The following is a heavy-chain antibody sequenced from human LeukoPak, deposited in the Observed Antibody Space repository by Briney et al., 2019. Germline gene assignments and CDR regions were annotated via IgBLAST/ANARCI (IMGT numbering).Heavy chain of an antibody. D-gene: IGHD6-19*01. Sequence: GRSLRLSCAASGFTFSSYAMHWVRQAPGKGLEWVAVISYDGSNKYYADSVKGRFTISRDNSKNTLYLQMNSLRAEDTAVYYCARDPVAGDYYYYMDVWGKGTTVTVSS. CDR2: ISYDGSNK. CDR1: GFTFSSYA. V-gene: IGHV3-30-3*01. CDR3: ARDPVAGDYYYYMDV. J-gene: IGHJ6*03.